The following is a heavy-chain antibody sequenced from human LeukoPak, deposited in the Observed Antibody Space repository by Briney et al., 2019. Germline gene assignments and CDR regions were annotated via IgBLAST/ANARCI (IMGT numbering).Heavy chain of an antibody. Sequence: ASVKVSCKASGYTFTSYGINWVLQAPGQGLEWMGWISAYNGNTNYAQKLQGRVTMTTDTSTSTAYMELRSLRSDDTAVYYCARDLDQYSGRYGGFGHDFWGQGTLVTVSS. CDR2: ISAYNGNT. CDR1: GYTFTSYG. J-gene: IGHJ4*02. CDR3: ARDLDQYSGRYGGFGHDF. D-gene: IGHD1-26*01. V-gene: IGHV1-18*01.